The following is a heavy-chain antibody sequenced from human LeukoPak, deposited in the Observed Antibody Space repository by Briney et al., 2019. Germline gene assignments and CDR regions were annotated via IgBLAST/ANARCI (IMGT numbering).Heavy chain of an antibody. J-gene: IGHJ4*02. D-gene: IGHD2-21*02. CDR1: GFTFSSYA. V-gene: IGHV3-23*01. CDR3: AKDRQLIVVVTAILDY. Sequence: GGSLRLSCAASGFTFSSYAMSWVRQAPGKGLEWVSAISGSGGSTYYADSVKGRFTISRDNSKNTLYLQMNSLRAEDTAVYYCAKDRQLIVVVTAILDYWGQGTLVTASS. CDR2: ISGSGGST.